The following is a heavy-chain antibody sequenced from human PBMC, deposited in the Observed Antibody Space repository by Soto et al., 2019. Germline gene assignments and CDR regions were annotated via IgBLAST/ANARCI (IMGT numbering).Heavy chain of an antibody. CDR3: ARGVTAGVDY. CDR2: MEPSSGRT. CDR1: GYSFTGLD. J-gene: IGHJ4*02. V-gene: IGHV1-8*01. D-gene: IGHD1-26*01. Sequence: ASVKVSCKASGYSFTGLDINWVRQTTGQGLEWMGWMEPSSGRTGYAQKFQGRVTMTRDTSINTAYMELSSLTSDDTAFYYCARGVTAGVDYWGQGTLVTVSS.